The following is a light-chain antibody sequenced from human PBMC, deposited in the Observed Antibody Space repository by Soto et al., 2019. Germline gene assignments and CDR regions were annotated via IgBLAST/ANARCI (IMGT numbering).Light chain of an antibody. Sequence: DGQMTQSPSSLSASVVDSVTITCRASQSISTYLNWYQHKPGKAPKVLIYAVSSLQSGVPSRFSGSGSGTDFTLTITSLQPEDSATYYCQHSYGTPRTFGQGTKVDIK. CDR1: QSISTY. CDR3: QHSYGTPRT. V-gene: IGKV1-39*01. CDR2: AVS. J-gene: IGKJ1*01.